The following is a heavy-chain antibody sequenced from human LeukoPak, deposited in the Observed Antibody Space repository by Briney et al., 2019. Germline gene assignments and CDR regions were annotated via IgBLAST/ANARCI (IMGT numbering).Heavy chain of an antibody. CDR1: GGSISSYY. CDR3: ASVARGGIAAAPDY. D-gene: IGHD6-13*01. J-gene: IGHJ4*02. CDR2: IYYSGST. Sequence: PSGTLSLTCTVSGGSISSYYWSWIRQPPGEGLEWIGYIYYSGSTNYNPSLKSRVTISVDTSKNQFSLKLSSVTAADTAVYYCASVARGGIAAAPDYWGQGTLVTVSS. V-gene: IGHV4-59*01.